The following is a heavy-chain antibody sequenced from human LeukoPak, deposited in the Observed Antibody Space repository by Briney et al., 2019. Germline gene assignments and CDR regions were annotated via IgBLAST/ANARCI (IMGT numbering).Heavy chain of an antibody. CDR3: ARGVHDYDFWSGYFYWFDP. D-gene: IGHD3-3*01. CDR1: GGTFSSFT. CDR2: IIPILGIA. J-gene: IGHJ5*02. Sequence: GSSGKVSSKASGGTFSSFTISWGGQAPGQGVEWMGRIIPILGIANYAQKFQGRVTITADKSTSTAYMELSSLRSEDTAVYYCARGVHDYDFWSGYFYWFDPWGQGTLVTVSS. V-gene: IGHV1-69*02.